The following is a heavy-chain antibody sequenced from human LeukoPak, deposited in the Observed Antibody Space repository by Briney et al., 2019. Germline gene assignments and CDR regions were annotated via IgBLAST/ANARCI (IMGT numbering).Heavy chain of an antibody. J-gene: IGHJ5*02. CDR1: GYSFTSYW. CDR3: ARHEVAGDNWFDP. CDR2: IDPSDSYT. D-gene: IGHD6-19*01. V-gene: IGHV5-10-1*01. Sequence: GESLKISCQGSGYSFTSYWISWVRQLPGKGLEWMGRIDPSDSYTNYSPSFQGHVTISADKSISTAYLQWSSLKASDTAMYYCARHEVAGDNWFDPWGQGTLVTVSS.